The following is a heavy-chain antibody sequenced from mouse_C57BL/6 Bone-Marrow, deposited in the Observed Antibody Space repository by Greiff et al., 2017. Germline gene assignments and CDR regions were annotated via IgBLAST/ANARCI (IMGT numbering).Heavy chain of an antibody. CDR1: GYTFTSYW. J-gene: IGHJ4*01. V-gene: IGHV1-61*01. D-gene: IGHD1-1*01. CDR2: IYPSDSET. CDR3: ARGITTVVPYYYAMDY. Sequence: VQLQQPGAELVRPGSSVKLSCKASGYTFTSYWMDWVKQRPGQGLEWIGNIYPSDSETHYTQKFKDKATLTVDKSSSTAYMQLSSLTSEDSAVYYCARGITTVVPYYYAMDYWGQGTSVTVSS.